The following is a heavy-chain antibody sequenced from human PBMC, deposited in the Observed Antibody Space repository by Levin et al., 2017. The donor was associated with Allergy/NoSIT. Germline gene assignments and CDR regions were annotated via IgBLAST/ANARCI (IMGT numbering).Heavy chain of an antibody. V-gene: IGHV4-34*01. CDR2: IKHSGST. CDR3: ARANGEYYRDRPFDY. J-gene: IGHJ4*02. D-gene: IGHD4-17*01. CDR1: FGSFNDYY. Sequence: SETLSLTCAVYFGSFNDYYWSWIRQSPGKGLEWIGEIKHSGSTRYNPSLRSRVTISVDTSKNQFSLKLSSVTAADTAVYYCARANGEYYRDRPFDYWGRGTPVTVSS.